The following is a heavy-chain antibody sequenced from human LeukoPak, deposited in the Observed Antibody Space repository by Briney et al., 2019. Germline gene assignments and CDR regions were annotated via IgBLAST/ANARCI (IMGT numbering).Heavy chain of an antibody. Sequence: GGSLRLSCAASGFTLSSYGMHWVRQAPGKGLEWVAVISYDGSNKYYADPVKGRFTISRDNSKNTLYLQMSSLRPEDTAVYYCANGGYTSSWYVVDYWGQGTLVTVSS. D-gene: IGHD6-13*01. V-gene: IGHV3-30*18. CDR3: ANGGYTSSWYVVDY. CDR1: GFTLSSYG. J-gene: IGHJ4*02. CDR2: ISYDGSNK.